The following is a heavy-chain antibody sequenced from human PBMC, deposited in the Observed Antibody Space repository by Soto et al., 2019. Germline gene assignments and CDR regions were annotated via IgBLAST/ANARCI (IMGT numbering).Heavy chain of an antibody. D-gene: IGHD2-15*01. Sequence: PGGSLRLSCTASGFTFGDYAMSWFRQAPGKGLGWVGFIRSKAYGGTTEYAASVKGRFTISRDDSKSIAYLQMNSLKTEDTAVYYCTRVGIVVVVAATRELWFDPWGQGTLVTSPQ. CDR1: GFTFGDYA. CDR2: IRSKAYGGTT. V-gene: IGHV3-49*03. CDR3: TRVGIVVVVAATRELWFDP. J-gene: IGHJ5*02.